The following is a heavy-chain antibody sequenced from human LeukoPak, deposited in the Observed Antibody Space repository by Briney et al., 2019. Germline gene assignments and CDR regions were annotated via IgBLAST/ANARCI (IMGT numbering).Heavy chain of an antibody. V-gene: IGHV4-59*12. J-gene: IGHJ6*03. CDR3: ARGLANYYYYYYMDV. CDR2: IYYSGST. Sequence: PSETLSLTCTVSGGSISSYYWSWIRQPPGKGLEWIGYIYYSGSTNYNPSLKSRVTISVDTCKNQFSLKLSSVAAADTAVYYCARGLANYYYYYYMDVWGKGTTVTVSS. CDR1: GGSISSYY.